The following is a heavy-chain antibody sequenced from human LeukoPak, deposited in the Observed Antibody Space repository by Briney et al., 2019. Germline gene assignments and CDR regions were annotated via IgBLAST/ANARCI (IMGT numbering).Heavy chain of an antibody. V-gene: IGHV3-23*01. J-gene: IGHJ4*02. CDR2: ISGRGDST. CDR1: GFTFSSYA. CDR3: TKDGGRTIMVVAASHY. D-gene: IGHD2-15*01. Sequence: GGSLRLSCAASGFTFSSYAMSWVRRAPGKGLEWVSGISGRGDSTYYADSVKGRFTISRDNSKNTLYLQMNSLRAEDTAVYYCTKDGGRTIMVVAASHYWGQGTLVTVSS.